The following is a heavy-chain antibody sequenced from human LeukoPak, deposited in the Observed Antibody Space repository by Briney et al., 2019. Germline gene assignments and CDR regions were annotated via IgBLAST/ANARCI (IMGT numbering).Heavy chain of an antibody. D-gene: IGHD2/OR15-2a*01. V-gene: IGHV3-74*01. J-gene: IGHJ4*02. CDR1: GFTFSSYW. Sequence: GGSLRLSCAASGFTFSSYWMHWARQAPGEGLVWVSRISGDGSSTSYADSVKGRFTISRDNARNTLYLQMNSLRAEDTAVYYCARAYYRVDYWGQGTLVTVSS. CDR3: ARAYYRVDY. CDR2: ISGDGSST.